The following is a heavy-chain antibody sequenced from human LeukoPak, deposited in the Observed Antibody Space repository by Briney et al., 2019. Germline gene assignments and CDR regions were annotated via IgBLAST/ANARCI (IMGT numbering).Heavy chain of an antibody. Sequence: NPGGSLRLSCAASGFTFSDYNMRWIRQAPGKGLEWVTSISRSGSTKYYADSVKGRFTISRDNSKNTLYLQMNSLRAEDTAVYYCARVATPAVLLWFGTPTYYYMDVWGKGTTVTVSS. V-gene: IGHV3-11*04. D-gene: IGHD3-10*01. CDR3: ARVATPAVLLWFGTPTYYYMDV. J-gene: IGHJ6*03. CDR1: GFTFSDYN. CDR2: ISRSGSTK.